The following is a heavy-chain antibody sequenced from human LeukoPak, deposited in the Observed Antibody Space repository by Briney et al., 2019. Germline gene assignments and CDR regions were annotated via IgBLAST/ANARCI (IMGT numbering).Heavy chain of an antibody. Sequence: GGSLRLSCAAPGFTFSSYAMSWVRQAPGKGLEWVSAISGSGGSTYYADSVKGRFTISRDNSKNTLYLQMNSLRAEDTAVYYCAKAARVEYYYGMDVWGQGTTVTVSS. V-gene: IGHV3-23*01. D-gene: IGHD2-15*01. CDR1: GFTFSSYA. CDR2: ISGSGGST. CDR3: AKAARVEYYYGMDV. J-gene: IGHJ6*02.